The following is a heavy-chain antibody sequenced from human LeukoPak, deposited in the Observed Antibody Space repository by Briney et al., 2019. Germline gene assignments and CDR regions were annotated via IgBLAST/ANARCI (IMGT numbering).Heavy chain of an antibody. CDR2: INEDGSTT. V-gene: IGHV3-7*01. J-gene: IGHJ4*02. Sequence: GGSLRLSCAASGFTFRSYWMGWVRQTPGKGLEWLANINEDGSTTYYVDSVKGRFTISRNNADNSLYLQMNSLRAEDTAVYYCAGDATRGGDFDSWGQGTLVTVSS. D-gene: IGHD2-15*01. CDR3: AGDATRGGDFDS. CDR1: GFTFRSYW.